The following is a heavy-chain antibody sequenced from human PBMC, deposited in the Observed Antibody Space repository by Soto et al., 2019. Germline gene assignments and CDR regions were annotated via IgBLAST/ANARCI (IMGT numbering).Heavy chain of an antibody. D-gene: IGHD4-17*01. CDR1: GFTFSTCG. CDR2: IWYDGSNK. Sequence: QVQLVESGGGVVQPGRSLRLSCAAHGFTFSTCGKQWVRQAPGKGLERVAVIWYDGSNKYYADSVKGRFTISRDNSKNTVYLQMNSLRDEDTAVYYCARDGYGGGFDMWGQGTMVTVSS. V-gene: IGHV3-33*01. CDR3: ARDGYGGGFDM. J-gene: IGHJ3*02.